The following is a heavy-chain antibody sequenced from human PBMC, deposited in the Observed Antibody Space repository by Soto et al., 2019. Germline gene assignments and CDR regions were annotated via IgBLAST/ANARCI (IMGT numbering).Heavy chain of an antibody. J-gene: IGHJ4*02. CDR2: IYYSGST. D-gene: IGHD2-8*01. Sequence: SETLSLTCTVSGGSISSYYWSWIRQPPGKGLEWIGYIYYSGSTNYNPSLKSRVTISVDTSKNQFSLKLSSVTAADTAVYYCARQKACTNGVCYSWDFDYWGQGTLVTVSS. CDR1: GGSISSYY. CDR3: ARQKACTNGVCYSWDFDY. V-gene: IGHV4-59*01.